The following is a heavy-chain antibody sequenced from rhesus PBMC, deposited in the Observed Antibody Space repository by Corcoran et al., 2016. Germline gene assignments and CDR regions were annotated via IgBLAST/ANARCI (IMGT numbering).Heavy chain of an antibody. J-gene: IGHJ4*01. V-gene: IGHV4-173*01. CDR3: AREGDTVRVVVATPPYFDY. CDR1: GGSISSNS. CDR2: ISGSGGRN. Sequence: QVQLQESGPGLVKPSETLSLTCAVSGGSISSNSWSWIRQPPGRGLGWLGRISGSGGRNDYNPSLKRRVTSATDTSKNQVSLKLSSVTAADTGVYYCAREGDTVRVVVATPPYFDYWGQGVLVTVSS. D-gene: IGHD2-21*01.